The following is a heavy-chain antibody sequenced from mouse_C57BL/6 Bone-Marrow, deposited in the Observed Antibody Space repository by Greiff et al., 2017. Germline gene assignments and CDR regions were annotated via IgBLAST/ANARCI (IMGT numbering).Heavy chain of an antibody. V-gene: IGHV3-1*01. D-gene: IGHD1-1*01. CDR2: ISYSGST. J-gene: IGHJ1*03. Sequence: EVQRVESGPGMVKPSQSLSLTCTVTGYSITSGYDWHWIRHFPGNKLEWMGYISYSGSTNYNPSLKSRISITHDTSKNHFFLKLNSVTTEDTATYYCARLYYGSSYGYFDVWGTGTTVTVSS. CDR1: GYSITSGYD. CDR3: ARLYYGSSYGYFDV.